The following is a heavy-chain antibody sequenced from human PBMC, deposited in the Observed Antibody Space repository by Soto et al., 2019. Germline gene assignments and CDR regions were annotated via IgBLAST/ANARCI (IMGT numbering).Heavy chain of an antibody. J-gene: IGHJ4*02. CDR3: ATMGATAGSYYFEY. CDR1: GGSIGSGVYF. CDR2: ISYTGSA. Sequence: SETLSLTCTVSGGSIGSGVYFWSWIRQPPGKGLEWIGFISYTGSAYYNPSLKSRAAISVDTSKNQFSLKLTSVTAADAAVYYCATMGATAGSYYFEYWGQGTLVTVSS. V-gene: IGHV4-30-4*01. D-gene: IGHD1-26*01.